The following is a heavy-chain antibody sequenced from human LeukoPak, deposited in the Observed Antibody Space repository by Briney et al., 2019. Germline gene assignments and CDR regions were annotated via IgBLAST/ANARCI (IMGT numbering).Heavy chain of an antibody. D-gene: IGHD2-2*01. Sequence: GRSLRLSCAASGFTFSSYGMHWVRQAPGKGLEWVAVIWYDGSNKYYADSVKGRFTISRDNSKNTLYLQMNSLRAEDTAVYYCAREGYCSSTSCYPDNLLYNWFDPWGQGTLVTVSS. J-gene: IGHJ5*02. CDR2: IWYDGSNK. CDR3: AREGYCSSTSCYPDNLLYNWFDP. CDR1: GFTFSSYG. V-gene: IGHV3-33*01.